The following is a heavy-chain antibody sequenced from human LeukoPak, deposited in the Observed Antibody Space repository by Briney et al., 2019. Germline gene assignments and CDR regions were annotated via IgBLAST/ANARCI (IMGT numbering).Heavy chain of an antibody. CDR3: AKALSSMTTANVGE. CDR1: GFTFSSYA. J-gene: IGHJ4*02. CDR2: ISGSGGST. V-gene: IGHV3-23*01. D-gene: IGHD4-17*01. Sequence: GGCLRLSCAASGFTFSSYAMSWVRQAPGKGLEWVSAISGSGGSTYYADSVKGRFTISRDNSKNTLYLQMNSLRAEDTALYYCAKALSSMTTANVGEWGQGTLVTVSS.